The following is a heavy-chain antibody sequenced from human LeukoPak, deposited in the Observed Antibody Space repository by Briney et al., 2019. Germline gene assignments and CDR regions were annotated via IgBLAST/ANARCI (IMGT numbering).Heavy chain of an antibody. Sequence: ASVKVSCKTSGYTLTGYCMYCVRQAPGQGLEWMGRINPNSGGTNYAQKFQGRVTMTRDTSISTAYMELSRLRSDDTAVYYCARGSIAAAPHHWGQGTLVTVSS. V-gene: IGHV1-2*06. CDR3: ARGSIAAAPHH. CDR1: GYTLTGYC. CDR2: INPNSGGT. J-gene: IGHJ5*02. D-gene: IGHD6-13*01.